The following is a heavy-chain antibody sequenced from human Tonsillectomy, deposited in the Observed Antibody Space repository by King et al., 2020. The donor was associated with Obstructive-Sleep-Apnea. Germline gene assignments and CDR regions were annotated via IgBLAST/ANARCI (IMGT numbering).Heavy chain of an antibody. CDR1: GFTFSSYA. CDR2: ISGSGGST. CDR3: ANSLEDYGDHVGGVDV. V-gene: IGHV3-23*04. J-gene: IGHJ6*01. Sequence: VQLVESGGGLVQPGGSLRLSCAASGFTFSSYAMSWVRQAPGKGLEGVAVISGSGGSTYYADSVKGRFTISRDKSKNTLYLQMNSLRAEDTAIYYCANSLEDYGDHVGGVDVGRQGNTVTVPA. D-gene: IGHD4-17*01.